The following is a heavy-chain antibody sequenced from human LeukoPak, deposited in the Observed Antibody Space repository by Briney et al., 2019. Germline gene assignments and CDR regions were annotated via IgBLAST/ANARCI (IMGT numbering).Heavy chain of an antibody. D-gene: IGHD3-22*01. CDR3: TKSRYYDSSGFDY. CDR2: ISWNSGSI. CDR1: GFTFDDYV. J-gene: IGHJ4*02. V-gene: IGHV3-9*01. Sequence: GGSLRLSCAASGFTFDDYVMHWVRQAPGKGLEWVSGISWNSGSIGYADSVKGRFTISRDNAKNSLYLQMNSLRAEDTALYYCTKSRYYDSSGFDYWGQGTLVTVSS.